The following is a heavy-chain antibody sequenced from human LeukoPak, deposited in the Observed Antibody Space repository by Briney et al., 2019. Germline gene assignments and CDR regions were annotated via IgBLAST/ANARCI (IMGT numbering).Heavy chain of an antibody. V-gene: IGHV1-46*01. J-gene: IGHJ4*02. CDR3: ARDPSPPWVHWVYFDY. D-gene: IGHD7-27*01. CDR1: GYTFTSYY. Sequence: ASVKVSCKASGYTFTSYYMHLVRQAPGQGLEWMGILNPSGGSTSYAQKFQGRVTMTRDTSTSTVYMELSSLRSEDTAVYYCARDPSPPWVHWVYFDYWGQGTLVTVSS. CDR2: LNPSGGST.